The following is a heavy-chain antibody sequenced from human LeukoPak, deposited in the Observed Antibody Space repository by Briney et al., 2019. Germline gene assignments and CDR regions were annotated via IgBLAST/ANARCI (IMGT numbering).Heavy chain of an antibody. J-gene: IGHJ4*02. CDR1: GFSFSSFA. D-gene: IGHD2-2*01. V-gene: IGHV3-23*01. CDR3: AKDHTSLGGLDY. CDR2: IRGGGGGT. Sequence: GGSLRLSCAASGFSFSSFAMTWVRQAPGKGLEWVSVIRGGGGGTTYADAVKGRFTISRDDSKNTVYLQMNSLRADDTAVYYCAKDHTSLGGLDYWGQGTLVTVSS.